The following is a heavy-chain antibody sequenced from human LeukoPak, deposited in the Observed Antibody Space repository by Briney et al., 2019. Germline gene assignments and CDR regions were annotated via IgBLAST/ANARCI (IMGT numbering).Heavy chain of an antibody. D-gene: IGHD6-19*01. J-gene: IGHJ5*02. CDR1: GASIRSSTYY. V-gene: IGHV4-39*02. Sequence: NPSESLSPTCILPGASIRSSTYYWGWILQSPGKGMEWIASVHHSGSNYDNPSLKSRVTISVDTSKNHFSLKLSSVSAADTAVYYCARRSTVAGKGRFGPWGQGTLVTVSS. CDR3: ARRSTVAGKGRFGP. CDR2: VHHSGSN.